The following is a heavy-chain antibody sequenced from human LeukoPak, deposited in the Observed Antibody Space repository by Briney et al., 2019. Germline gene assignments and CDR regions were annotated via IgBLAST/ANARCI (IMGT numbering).Heavy chain of an antibody. J-gene: IGHJ3*02. CDR1: GFTFTRYT. Sequence: SVKVSCKASGFTFTRYTMQGVRQARGQRLEWTGWIAVGSGNTNYAQKFQERVTITRDMSTSTAYMELSSLRSEDTAVYYCAAPGYSYAYGIDGFDIWGQGTMVTVSS. D-gene: IGHD5-18*01. V-gene: IGHV1-58*02. CDR3: AAPGYSYAYGIDGFDI. CDR2: IAVGSGNT.